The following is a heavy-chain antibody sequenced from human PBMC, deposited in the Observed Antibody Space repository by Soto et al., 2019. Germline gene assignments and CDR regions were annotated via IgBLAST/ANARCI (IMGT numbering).Heavy chain of an antibody. CDR3: AKEGGIAAASYYFDY. CDR1: GFTFDDYA. CDR2: ISWNSGSI. J-gene: IGHJ4*02. Sequence: GGSLRLSCAASGFTFDDYAMHWVRQAPGKGLEWVSGISWNSGSIGYADSVKGRFTISRDNAKNSLYLQMNSLRAEDTALYYCAKEGGIAAASYYFDYWGQGTLVTVSS. D-gene: IGHD6-13*01. V-gene: IGHV3-9*01.